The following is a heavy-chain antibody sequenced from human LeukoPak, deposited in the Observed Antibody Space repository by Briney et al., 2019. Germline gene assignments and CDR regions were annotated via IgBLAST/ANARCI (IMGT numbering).Heavy chain of an antibody. CDR1: GFTFSTYW. CDR2: INTDGSST. CDR3: ARDSGLDS. V-gene: IGHV3-74*01. J-gene: IGHJ5*01. Sequence: GGSLRLSCAASGFTFSTYWMHWVRQAPGKGLVWVSRINTDGSSTTYADSVKGRFTISRDNARNTLYLQLNSLRDEDTAVYDCARDSGLDSWGQGTLVTVSS.